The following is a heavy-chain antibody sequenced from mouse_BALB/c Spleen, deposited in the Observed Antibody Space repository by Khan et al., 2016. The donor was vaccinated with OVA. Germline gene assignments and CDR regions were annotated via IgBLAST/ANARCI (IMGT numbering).Heavy chain of an antibody. CDR1: GYAFTNYL. Sequence: QVQLQQSGAELVRPGTSVKVSCKASGYAFTNYLIEWVKQRPGQGLEWIGVINPGSGGTNYNEKFKVKATLTADKSSSTAYMQLSSLTSDDSAVYSCARRDYAMDYWGQGTSVTVSS. J-gene: IGHJ4*01. CDR2: INPGSGGT. CDR3: ARRDYAMDY. V-gene: IGHV1-54*01.